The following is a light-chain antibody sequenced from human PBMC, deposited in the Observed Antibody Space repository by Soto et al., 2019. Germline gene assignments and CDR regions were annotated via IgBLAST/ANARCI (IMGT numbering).Light chain of an antibody. Sequence: QSVLTQPPSVSGAPGQRVTISCTGSSSNIGAGYDVHWYQQLPGTAPKLLIYGNSNRPSGVPDRFSGSKSGTSASLAITGLQAQDDADYYCQSYDSSPSAWVFGGGTKLTVL. CDR1: SSNIGAGYD. CDR3: QSYDSSPSAWV. CDR2: GNS. V-gene: IGLV1-40*01. J-gene: IGLJ3*02.